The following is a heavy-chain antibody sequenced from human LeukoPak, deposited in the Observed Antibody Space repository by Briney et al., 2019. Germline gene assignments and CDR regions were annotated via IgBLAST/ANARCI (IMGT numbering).Heavy chain of an antibody. J-gene: IGHJ4*02. V-gene: IGHV4-30-2*01. CDR1: GGSISSGGYS. Sequence: SQTLSLTCAVSGGSISSGGYSWSWIRQPPGKGLEWIGYIYHSGSTYYNPSLKSRVTISVDTSKNQFSLKLSSVTAADTAVYYCARETDSSGSFDYWGQGTLVTVSS. CDR2: IYHSGST. CDR3: ARETDSSGSFDY. D-gene: IGHD3-22*01.